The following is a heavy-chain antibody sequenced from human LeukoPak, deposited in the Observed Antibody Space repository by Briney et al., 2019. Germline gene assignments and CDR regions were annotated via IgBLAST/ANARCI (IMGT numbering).Heavy chain of an antibody. Sequence: ASVKVSCRASGYTFTGYYMHWVRQAPGQGLEWMGWINPNSGGTNYAQKFQGRVTMTRDTSISTAYMELSRLRSDDTAVYYCARGWRYSSSCYYFDYWGQGTLVTVSS. CDR3: ARGWRYSSSCYYFDY. V-gene: IGHV1-2*02. CDR2: INPNSGGT. CDR1: GYTFTGYY. D-gene: IGHD6-13*01. J-gene: IGHJ4*02.